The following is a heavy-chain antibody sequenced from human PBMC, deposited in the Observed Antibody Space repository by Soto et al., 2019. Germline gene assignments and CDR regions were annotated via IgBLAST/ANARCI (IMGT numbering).Heavy chain of an antibody. V-gene: IGHV3-48*02. Sequence: EVQLVESGGGLVQPGGSLTLTCVGSGFTFTSHAVNWVRLAPGKGLEWLSYISGDGSAIYEADAVKGRFTISRANPKKSVYLQMDSLRDQHTAVYYCARDSGYHYSLDFWGQGTLVTVSS. CDR3: ARDSGYHYSLDF. CDR2: ISGDGSAI. D-gene: IGHD5-12*01. CDR1: GFTFTSHA. J-gene: IGHJ4*02.